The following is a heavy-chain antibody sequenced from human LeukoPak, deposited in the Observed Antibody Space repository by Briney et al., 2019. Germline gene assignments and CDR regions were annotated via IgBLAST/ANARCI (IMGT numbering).Heavy chain of an antibody. D-gene: IGHD3-22*01. J-gene: IGHJ5*02. CDR3: SSVSPYYYDSSGYGWFDP. Sequence: SQTLSLTCTVSGCSISSGSYYWIWLRQPAGEGREGIGHIYTSGRNNYNPSLKSRVTISVARSKNQFSLKLRSVTAADAAVYYCSSVSPYYYDSSGYGWFDPWGQGTLVTVSS. CDR1: GCSISSGSYY. V-gene: IGHV4-61*09. CDR2: IYTSGRN.